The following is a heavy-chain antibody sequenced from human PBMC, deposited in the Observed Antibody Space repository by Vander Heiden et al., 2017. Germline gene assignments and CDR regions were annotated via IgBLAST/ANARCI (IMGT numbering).Heavy chain of an antibody. Sequence: EVQLVESGGGLVQPGGSLRLSCAASGFTFSSYWMSWVRQAPGKGLEWVANRKQDGSEKYYVDSVKGRVTISRDNAKNSLYLQMNSLRAEETAVYYCAREGGIQLWKRIPRYWFDPWGQGTLVTVSS. CDR2: RKQDGSEK. V-gene: IGHV3-7*01. D-gene: IGHD5-18*01. J-gene: IGHJ5*02. CDR1: GFTFSSYW. CDR3: AREGGIQLWKRIPRYWFDP.